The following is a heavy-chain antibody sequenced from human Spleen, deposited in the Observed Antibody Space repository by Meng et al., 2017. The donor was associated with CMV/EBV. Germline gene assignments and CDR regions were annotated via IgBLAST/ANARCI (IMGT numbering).Heavy chain of an antibody. CDR1: GYY. J-gene: IGHJ4*02. CDR2: IAQSGSS. CDR3: ARGTSPLPFVEWSLDPYYFDS. D-gene: IGHD3-3*01. V-gene: IGHV4-34*01. Sequence: GYYWTWIRQPPGKGLEWIGEIAQSGSSDYKPSLKSRITMSVDSSKNQISLKLRSVTAADTAVYYCARGTSPLPFVEWSLDPYYFDSWGQGTVVTVSS.